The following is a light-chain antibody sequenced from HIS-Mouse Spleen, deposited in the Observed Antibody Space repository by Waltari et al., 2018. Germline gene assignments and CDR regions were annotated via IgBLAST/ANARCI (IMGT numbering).Light chain of an antibody. CDR3: SSYTSSNVV. V-gene: IGLV2-14*03. CDR2: DVS. CDR1: SSDVGGYNY. J-gene: IGLJ2*01. Sequence: QSALTQPASVSGSPGQSITISCPGTSSDVGGYNYVSWYQQHPGKAPKLMIYDVSNRPSGVSNRVSGSKSGNTASLTISGLQAEDEADYYCSSYTSSNVVFGGGTKLTVL.